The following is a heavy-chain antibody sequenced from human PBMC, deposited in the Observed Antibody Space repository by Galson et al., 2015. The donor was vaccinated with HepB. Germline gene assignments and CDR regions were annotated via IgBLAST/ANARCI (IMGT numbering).Heavy chain of an antibody. J-gene: IGHJ6*02. CDR3: ARRFTYYYYGSDV. CDR2: VYHSGTT. V-gene: IGHV4-4*02. D-gene: IGHD3-10*01. Sequence: ETLSLTCAVSGGSISSNDWWNWVRQPPGKGLERIGEVYHSGTTTYSPSLRSRVTISVDKSKNHFSLKLTSVTAADTAVYYCARRFTYYYYGSDVWGQGTTVTVSS. CDR1: GGSISSNDW.